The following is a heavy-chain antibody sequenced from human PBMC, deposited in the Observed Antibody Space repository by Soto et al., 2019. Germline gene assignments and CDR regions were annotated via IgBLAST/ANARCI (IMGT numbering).Heavy chain of an antibody. J-gene: IGHJ3*01. CDR3: ARGNALDV. Sequence: PSQTPSLTCAISGDSVSSDITSWNWIRQSPSRGLEWLGRTYYRSKWFHDYAASVKSRITINPDTSKNQSSLELNSMTPEDTAVYYCARGNALDVWGQGTVVTVSS. CDR1: GDSVSSDITS. V-gene: IGHV6-1*01. CDR2: TYYRSKWFH. D-gene: IGHD3-10*01.